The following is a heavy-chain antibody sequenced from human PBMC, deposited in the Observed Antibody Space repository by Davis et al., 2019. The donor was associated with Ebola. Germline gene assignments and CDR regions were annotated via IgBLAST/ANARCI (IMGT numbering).Heavy chain of an antibody. Sequence: GGSLRLSCAASGFTFSTYGMHWVRQAPGKGLEWVATIKEDGSEKYYVDSVKGRFTISRDNAKNSLYLQMNSLRAEDTAVYYCARDDYDFWGGYSAVYYYGMDVWGKGTAVTVSS. CDR3: ARDDYDFWGGYSAVYYYGMDV. V-gene: IGHV3-7*01. D-gene: IGHD3-3*01. J-gene: IGHJ6*04. CDR2: IKEDGSEK. CDR1: GFTFSTYG.